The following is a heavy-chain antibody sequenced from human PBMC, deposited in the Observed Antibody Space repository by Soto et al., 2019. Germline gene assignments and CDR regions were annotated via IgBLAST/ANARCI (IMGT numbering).Heavy chain of an antibody. CDR2: IKQDGSEK. CDR1: GFTFSSYW. Sequence: GGSLRLSCAASGFTFSSYWMSWVRQAPGKGLEWVANIKQDGSEKYYVDSVKGRFTISRDNAKNSLYLQMNSLRAEDTAVYYCARDPYLHLGYDPSYFDYWGQGTLVTVSS. D-gene: IGHD3-3*01. J-gene: IGHJ4*02. V-gene: IGHV3-7*01. CDR3: ARDPYLHLGYDPSYFDY.